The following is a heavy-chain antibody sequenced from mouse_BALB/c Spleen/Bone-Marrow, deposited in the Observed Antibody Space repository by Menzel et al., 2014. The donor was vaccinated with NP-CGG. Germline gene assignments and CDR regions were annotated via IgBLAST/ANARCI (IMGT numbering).Heavy chain of an antibody. V-gene: IGHV5-17*02. CDR1: GFTFSSFG. Sequence: EVKLVESGGGLVQPGGSRKLSCTASGFTFSSFGMHWVRQAPEKGLEWVAYISSDSDTIYYADTVKGRFTISRDNPKNTPFLQMTSLRSEDTAMYYCTRDHDYDWYFDVWGAGTTVTVSS. CDR2: ISSDSDTI. D-gene: IGHD2-4*01. CDR3: TRDHDYDWYFDV. J-gene: IGHJ1*01.